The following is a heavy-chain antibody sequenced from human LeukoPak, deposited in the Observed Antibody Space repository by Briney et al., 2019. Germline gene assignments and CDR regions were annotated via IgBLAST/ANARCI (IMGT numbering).Heavy chain of an antibody. CDR3: AKASGYYTLDY. D-gene: IGHD3-22*01. V-gene: IGHV3-30*18. J-gene: IGHJ4*02. CDR1: GFAFSSYG. CDR2: ISYDGSNK. Sequence: GGSLRLSCAASGFAFSSYGMHWVRQAPGKGLEWVAVISYDGSNKYYADSVKGRFTISRDNSKNTLYLQMNSLRAEDTAVYYCAKASGYYTLDYWGQGTLVTVSS.